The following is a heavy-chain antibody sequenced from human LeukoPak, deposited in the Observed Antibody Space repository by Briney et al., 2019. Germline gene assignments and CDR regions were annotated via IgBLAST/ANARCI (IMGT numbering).Heavy chain of an antibody. Sequence: PSETLSLTCAVYGGSFSGYYWSWIRQPPGKGLEWIGEINHSGSTNYNPSLKSRGTISVDTSKNQFSLKLSSVTAADTAVYYCARGNLYSSSWYAHWGQGTLVTVSS. CDR2: INHSGST. D-gene: IGHD6-13*01. CDR1: GGSFSGYY. CDR3: ARGNLYSSSWYAH. J-gene: IGHJ5*02. V-gene: IGHV4-34*01.